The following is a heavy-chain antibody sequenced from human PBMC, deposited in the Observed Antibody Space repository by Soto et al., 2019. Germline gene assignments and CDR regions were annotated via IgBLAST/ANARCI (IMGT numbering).Heavy chain of an antibody. CDR2: MFYSGST. V-gene: IGHV4-61*01. CDR1: GGSVNSDSHY. D-gene: IGHD2-8*02. Sequence: SETLSLTCTVSGGSVNSDSHYWSWIRQPPGKGLEWIGHMFYSGSTNYNPSLKSRVTISGDTSKNQFSLKLSSVTAADTAVYFCARLVRSLHFDYWGQGTPVTVSS. J-gene: IGHJ4*02. CDR3: ARLVRSLHFDY.